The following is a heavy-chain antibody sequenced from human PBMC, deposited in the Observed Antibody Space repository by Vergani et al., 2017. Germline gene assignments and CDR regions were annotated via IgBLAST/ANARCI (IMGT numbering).Heavy chain of an antibody. Sequence: EVQLVESGGGLVKPGGSLRLSCAASGFTFSNAWMSWVRQAPGKGLEWVGRIKSKTDGGTTDYAAPMKGRFTISRDDSKNTLYLQMNSLKTEDTAVYYCTTGYGSGSYYYYWGQGTLVTGSS. CDR2: IKSKTDGGTT. D-gene: IGHD3-10*01. CDR1: GFTFSNAW. CDR3: TTGYGSGSYYYY. V-gene: IGHV3-15*01. J-gene: IGHJ4*02.